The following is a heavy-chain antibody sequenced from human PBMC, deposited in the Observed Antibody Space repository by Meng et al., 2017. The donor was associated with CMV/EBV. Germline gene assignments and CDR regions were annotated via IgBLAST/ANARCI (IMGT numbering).Heavy chain of an antibody. CDR1: GGSFSGYY. J-gene: IGHJ4*02. D-gene: IGHD2-15*01. CDR3: ASSLTYPDY. Sequence: QGHPKTWGAGLLKASETLSLTCAVYGGSFSGYYYSWIRQPPGKGLECIGEINHSGSTNYIPSLKSRFSISVDTSKNQCSLQLSSVTAADTAVYYCASSLTYPDYWGQGTLVTVSS. CDR2: INHSGST. V-gene: IGHV4-34*01.